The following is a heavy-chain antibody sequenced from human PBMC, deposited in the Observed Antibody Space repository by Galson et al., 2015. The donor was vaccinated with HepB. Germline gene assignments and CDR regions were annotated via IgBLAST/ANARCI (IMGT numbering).Heavy chain of an antibody. Sequence: SLRLSCAASGFTFSSYAMGWVRQAPGKGLEWVSAISGSGGSTYYADSVKGRFTISRDNSKNTLYLQMNSLRAEDTAVYYCAKDVGGATRWYFDLWGRGTLVTVSS. D-gene: IGHD1-26*01. J-gene: IGHJ2*01. V-gene: IGHV3-23*01. CDR1: GFTFSSYA. CDR3: AKDVGGATRWYFDL. CDR2: ISGSGGST.